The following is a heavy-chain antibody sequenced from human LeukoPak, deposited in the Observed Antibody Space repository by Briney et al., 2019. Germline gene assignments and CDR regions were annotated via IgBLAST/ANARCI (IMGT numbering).Heavy chain of an antibody. V-gene: IGHV3-21*01. Sequence: GGSLRLSCGASGFTFSRYAMSWVRRAPGKGLEWVSSISRSGSYIYYADSLKGRFTISRDNAKNSLYLQMNSLRAEDTAVYYCATMGIAAAGDYWGQGTLVTVSS. CDR3: ATMGIAAAGDY. D-gene: IGHD6-13*01. J-gene: IGHJ4*02. CDR2: ISRSGSYI. CDR1: GFTFSRYA.